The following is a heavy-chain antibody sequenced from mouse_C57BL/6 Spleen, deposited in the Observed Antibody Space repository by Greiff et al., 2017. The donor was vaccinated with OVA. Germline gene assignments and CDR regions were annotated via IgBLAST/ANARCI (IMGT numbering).Heavy chain of an antibody. CDR1: GFTFSSYG. CDR3: ARLYDGYYYAMDY. D-gene: IGHD2-3*01. CDR2: ISSGGSYT. Sequence: EVQVVESGGDLVKPGGSLKLSCAASGFTFSSYGMSWVRQTPDKRLEWVATISSGGSYTYYPDSVKGRFTISRDNAKNTLYLQMSSLKSEDTAMYYCARLYDGYYYAMDYWGQGTSVTVSS. J-gene: IGHJ4*01. V-gene: IGHV5-6*01.